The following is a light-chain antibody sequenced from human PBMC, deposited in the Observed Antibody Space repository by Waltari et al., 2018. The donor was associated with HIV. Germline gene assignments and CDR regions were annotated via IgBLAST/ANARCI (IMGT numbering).Light chain of an antibody. J-gene: IGLJ3*02. CDR2: DNN. CDR3: QSYDSGLRV. CDR1: SPNIGAGSD. Sequence: QSVLTQPPSVSGAPGQRVTISCTGRSPNIGAGSDVHWYQQLPGTAPNLLIYDNNNRPSGVPDRFSVSKSGTSASLAITGLQAEDEADYYCQSYDSGLRVFGGGTKLTVL. V-gene: IGLV1-40*01.